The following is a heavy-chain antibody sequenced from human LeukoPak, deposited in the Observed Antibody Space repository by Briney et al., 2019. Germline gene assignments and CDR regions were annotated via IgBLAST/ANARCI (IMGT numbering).Heavy chain of an antibody. D-gene: IGHD6-13*01. V-gene: IGHV1-18*01. J-gene: IGHJ5*02. CDR3: ARAKAAAGFVAGNWFDP. CDR2: ISAYNGNT. Sequence: ASVKVSCKASGYTFTSYGISWVRQAPGQGLEWMGWISAYNGNTNYAQKLQGRVTVTTDTSTSTAYMELRSLRSDDTAVYYCARAKAAAGFVAGNWFDPWGQGTLVAVSS. CDR1: GYTFTSYG.